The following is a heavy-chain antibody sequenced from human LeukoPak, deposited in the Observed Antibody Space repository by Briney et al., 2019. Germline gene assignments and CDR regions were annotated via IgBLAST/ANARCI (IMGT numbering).Heavy chain of an antibody. CDR3: ARPGGSKKAFDI. CDR1: GYTFTGYY. V-gene: IGHV1-2*02. D-gene: IGHD3-10*01. J-gene: IGHJ3*02. CDR2: INPSSGGT. Sequence: ASVKVSCKASGYTFTGYYMHWVRQAPGQGLEWMGWINPSSGGTNYAQKFQGRVTMTRDTSISTAYMELSRLRSDDTAVYYCARPGGSKKAFDIWGQGTMVTVSS.